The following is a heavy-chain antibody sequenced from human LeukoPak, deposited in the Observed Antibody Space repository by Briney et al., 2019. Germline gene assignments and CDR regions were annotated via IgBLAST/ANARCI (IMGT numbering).Heavy chain of an antibody. CDR2: INPNSGGT. V-gene: IGHV1-2*06. J-gene: IGHJ4*02. D-gene: IGHD2-2*01. Sequence: ASVKVSCKASGHTFTGYYMHWVRQAPGQGLEWMGRINPNSGGTNYAQKFQGRVTMTRDTSISTAYMELSRLRSDDTAVYYCATEHDYCSSTSCYPSYFDYWGQGTLVTVSS. CDR3: ATEHDYCSSTSCYPSYFDY. CDR1: GHTFTGYY.